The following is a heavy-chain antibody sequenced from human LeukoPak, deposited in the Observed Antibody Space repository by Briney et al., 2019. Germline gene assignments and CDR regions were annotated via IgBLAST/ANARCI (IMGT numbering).Heavy chain of an antibody. Sequence: GASVKVSCKASGYTFTRYYIHWVRQAPGPGLEWIGLVEPSRRSTNYEKKFQGRVTMTRDTSTSTVYMELSSLTSEDTAVYYCARGRAGYTTSWYVYWGQGTLVTVSS. D-gene: IGHD6-13*01. CDR1: GYTFTRYY. CDR2: VEPSRRST. CDR3: ARGRAGYTTSWYVY. V-gene: IGHV1-46*01. J-gene: IGHJ4*02.